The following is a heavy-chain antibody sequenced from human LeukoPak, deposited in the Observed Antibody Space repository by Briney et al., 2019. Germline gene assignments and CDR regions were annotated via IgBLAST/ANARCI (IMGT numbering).Heavy chain of an antibody. CDR1: GGSISSGGYY. D-gene: IGHD1-1*01. CDR2: IYYSGST. Sequence: SQTLSLTCTVSGGSISSGGYYWSWIRQHPGKGLEWIGYIYYSGSTHYNPSLKSRVTISVDTSKNQFSLKLSSVTAADTAVYYCARGPSTTGTTCFDPWGQGTLVTVSS. J-gene: IGHJ5*02. V-gene: IGHV4-31*03. CDR3: ARGPSTTGTTCFDP.